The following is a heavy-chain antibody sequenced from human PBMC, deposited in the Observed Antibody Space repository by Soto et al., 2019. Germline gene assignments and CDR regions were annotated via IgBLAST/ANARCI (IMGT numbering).Heavy chain of an antibody. V-gene: IGHV5-51*01. CDR3: ARVPFLSLEWLLEYYFDY. J-gene: IGHJ4*02. D-gene: IGHD3-3*01. Sequence: GESLKISCKGSGYSFTSYWIGWVRQMPGKGLEWMGIIYPGDSDTRYSPSFQGQVTISADKSISTAYLQWSSLKASDTAMYYCARVPFLSLEWLLEYYFDYWGQGTLVTVSS. CDR2: IYPGDSDT. CDR1: GYSFTSYW.